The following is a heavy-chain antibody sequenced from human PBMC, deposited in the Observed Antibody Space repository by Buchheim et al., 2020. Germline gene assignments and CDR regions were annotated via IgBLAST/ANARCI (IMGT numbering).Heavy chain of an antibody. CDR3: ARGPLVIGIDY. J-gene: IGHJ4*02. Sequence: QVQLVESGGGVVQPGRSLRLSCAASGFTFSSYAMHWVRQAPGKGLEWVAVISYAGSNKYYADSVKGRFTISRDNSKNTLYLQMNSLRAEDTAVYYCARGPLVIGIDYWGQGTL. D-gene: IGHD6-13*01. V-gene: IGHV3-30-3*01. CDR2: ISYAGSNK. CDR1: GFTFSSYA.